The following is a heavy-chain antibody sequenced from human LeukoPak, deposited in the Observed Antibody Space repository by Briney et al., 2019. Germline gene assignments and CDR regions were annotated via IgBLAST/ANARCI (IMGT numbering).Heavy chain of an antibody. D-gene: IGHD1-1*01. V-gene: IGHV3-7*03. CDR3: VRHQGTTFDY. CDR2: IKQDGSEK. CDR1: GFISSGSW. Sequence: GGSLRLSCAASGFISSGSWMTWVRQAPGKGLEWVANIKQDGSEKYYVDSVKGRFTIYRDNTKNSLYLQMNGLRAEDTAVYYCVRHQGTTFDYWGQGTLVAVSS. J-gene: IGHJ4*02.